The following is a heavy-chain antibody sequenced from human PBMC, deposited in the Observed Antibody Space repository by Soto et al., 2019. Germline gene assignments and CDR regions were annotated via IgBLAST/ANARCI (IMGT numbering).Heavy chain of an antibody. CDR3: AKSSITGSKWTFDD. V-gene: IGHV5-51*01. CDR2: IYSGESDT. CDR1: GYSFTKYL. Sequence: GESLKISCKGSGYSFTKYLIGWVRQRPGKGLEWMGIIYSGESDTRYSPSFQGQVTISADKSISNAYLQWLTLKASETAMYYCAKSSITGSKWTFDDWGQETLVTGSS. J-gene: IGHJ4*02. D-gene: IGHD1-20*01.